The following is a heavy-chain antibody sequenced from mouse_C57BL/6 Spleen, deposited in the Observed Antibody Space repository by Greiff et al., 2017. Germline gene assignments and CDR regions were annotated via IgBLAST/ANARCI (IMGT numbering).Heavy chain of an antibody. V-gene: IGHV1-15*01. J-gene: IGHJ3*01. CDR3: TRSTGTTWFAY. D-gene: IGHD4-1*02. CDR1: GYTFTDYE. CDR2: IDPETGGT. Sequence: VKLQESGAELVRPGASVTLSCKASGYTFTDYEMHWVKQTPVHGLEWIGAIDPETGGTAYNQKFKGKAILTADKSSSTAYMELRSLTSEDSAVYYCTRSTGTTWFAYWGQGTLVTVSA.